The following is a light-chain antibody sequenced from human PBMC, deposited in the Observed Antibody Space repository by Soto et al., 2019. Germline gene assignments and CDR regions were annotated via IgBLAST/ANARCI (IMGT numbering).Light chain of an antibody. CDR1: SSNIGNNY. Sequence: VLTQPPSGSAAPGQKVTISCSGSSSNIGNNYVSWYQQLPGTAPKLLIYENNKRPSGIPDRFSGSKSGTSATLGITGLQTGDEADYYCGTWDSSLSALYVFGTGTKVTVL. CDR2: ENN. CDR3: GTWDSSLSALYV. J-gene: IGLJ1*01. V-gene: IGLV1-51*02.